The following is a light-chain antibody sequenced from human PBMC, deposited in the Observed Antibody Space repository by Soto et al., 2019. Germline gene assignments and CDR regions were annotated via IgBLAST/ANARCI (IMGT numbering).Light chain of an antibody. CDR2: DVI. J-gene: IGLJ1*01. CDR3: SSYTTSVTYV. V-gene: IGLV2-14*01. Sequence: QSALTQPASVSGSPGQWTPISCTGTRITVGPYNSVSWYQQHPGKAPKLIIYDVITRPSGISDRFSGSKSGNTASLTISGLQAEDESDYYCSSYTTSVTYVFGTGTKLTVL. CDR1: RITVGPYNS.